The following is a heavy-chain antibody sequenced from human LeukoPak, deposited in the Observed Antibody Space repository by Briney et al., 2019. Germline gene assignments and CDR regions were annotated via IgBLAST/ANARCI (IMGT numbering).Heavy chain of an antibody. CDR1: GFTFSRFN. CDR2: ISTTGTI. J-gene: IGHJ4*02. D-gene: IGHD3-3*01. V-gene: IGHV3-48*01. CDR3: ARDSLVFGVVTTFDY. Sequence: PGVSLRLSCAASGFTFSRFNMNWLRQAPGKGLEWLSYISTTGTIYYAESVKGRFSISRDNAKNSLYLQMNSLRPEDTAVYYCARDSLVFGVVTTFDYWGQGTLVTVSS.